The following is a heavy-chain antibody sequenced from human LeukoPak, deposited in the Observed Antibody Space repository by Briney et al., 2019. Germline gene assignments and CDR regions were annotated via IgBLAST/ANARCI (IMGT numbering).Heavy chain of an antibody. J-gene: IGHJ4*02. Sequence: SETPSLTCAVYGGSFSGYYWSWIRQPPGKGLEWIGEINHSGSTNYNPSLKSRVTISVDTSKNQFSLKLSSVTAADTAVYYCVRGGQWLVPFDYWGQGTLVTVSS. D-gene: IGHD6-19*01. CDR3: VRGGQWLVPFDY. CDR1: GGSFSGYY. V-gene: IGHV4-34*01. CDR2: INHSGST.